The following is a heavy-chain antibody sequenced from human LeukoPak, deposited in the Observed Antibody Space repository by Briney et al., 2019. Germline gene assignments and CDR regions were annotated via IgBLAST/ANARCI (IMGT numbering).Heavy chain of an antibody. Sequence: GASVKVSCKASGYTFTSYYMHWVRQAPGQGLEWMGIINPSGGSTSYAQKFQGRVTMTRDTSTSTVYMELSSLRSEDTAVYYCARDGFWMVRGESDAFGIWGQGTMVTVSS. CDR3: ARDGFWMVRGESDAFGI. CDR1: GYTFTSYY. V-gene: IGHV1-46*01. J-gene: IGHJ3*02. D-gene: IGHD3-10*01. CDR2: INPSGGST.